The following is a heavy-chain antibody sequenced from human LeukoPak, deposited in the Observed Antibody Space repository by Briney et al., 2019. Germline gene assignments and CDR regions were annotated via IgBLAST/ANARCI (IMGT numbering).Heavy chain of an antibody. Sequence: GASVKVSCKASGYTFTSYYMHWVRQAPGQGLEWMGIINPSGGSTSYAQKFQGRVTMTRDTSTSTVYMGLSSLRSEDTAVYYCARDRSSSWYPAGYYFDYWGQGTLVTVSS. CDR3: ARDRSSSWYPAGYYFDY. J-gene: IGHJ4*02. CDR1: GYTFTSYY. D-gene: IGHD6-13*01. V-gene: IGHV1-46*01. CDR2: INPSGGST.